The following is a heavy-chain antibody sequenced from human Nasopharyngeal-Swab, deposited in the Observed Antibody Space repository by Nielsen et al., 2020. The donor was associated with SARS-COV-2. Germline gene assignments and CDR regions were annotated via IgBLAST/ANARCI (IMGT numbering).Heavy chain of an antibody. Sequence: SETLSLTCAVYGGSFSGYYWSWIRQPPGKGLEWIGEINHSGSTNYNPSLKSRVTISVDTSKNQFSLKLSSVTAADTAAYYCAREWYSSGWYGVWGQGTLVTVSS. CDR3: AREWYSSGWYGV. V-gene: IGHV4-34*01. CDR2: INHSGST. CDR1: GGSFSGYY. D-gene: IGHD6-19*01. J-gene: IGHJ4*02.